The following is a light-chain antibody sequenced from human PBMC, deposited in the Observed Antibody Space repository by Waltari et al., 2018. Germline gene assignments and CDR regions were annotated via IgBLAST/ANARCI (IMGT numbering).Light chain of an antibody. J-gene: IGLJ2*01. CDR2: EVS. V-gene: IGLV2-8*01. Sequence: QSALTQPPSPPGSPGQSVTISCTGTSRAVGGYDYVPWYQHHPGKAPKLMLYEVSKWPSGVPDRFSGSKSGNTASLTISGLQAEDEADYYCSAYAGSNNLIFGGGTKLTVL. CDR1: SRAVGGYDY. CDR3: SAYAGSNNLI.